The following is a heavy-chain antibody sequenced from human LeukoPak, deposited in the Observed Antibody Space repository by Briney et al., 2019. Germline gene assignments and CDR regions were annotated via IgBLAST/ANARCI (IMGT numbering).Heavy chain of an antibody. CDR2: INHSGST. V-gene: IGHV4-34*01. J-gene: IGHJ4*02. D-gene: IGHD5-18*01. Sequence: SETLSLTCAVYGGSFSGYYWSWIRQPPGKGLEWIGEINHSGSTNYNPSLKSRVTISVDTSKNQFSLKLSSVTAADAAVYYCARDTYNYGSSAYYFDYWGQGTLVTVSS. CDR3: ARDTYNYGSSAYYFDY. CDR1: GGSFSGYY.